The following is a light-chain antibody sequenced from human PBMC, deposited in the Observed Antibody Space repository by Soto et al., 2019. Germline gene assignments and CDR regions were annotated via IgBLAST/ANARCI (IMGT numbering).Light chain of an antibody. V-gene: IGKV3-20*01. J-gene: IGKJ2*01. CDR1: QSVSSNY. CDR3: QQYGSSPVT. Sequence: ELVLTQSPGPLSLSPGARATLSCRASQSVSSNYFAWYQQKPGHAPRLLVYGAPSRATGIPDRFSGSGSGTDFTLTISRLEPEDFAVYYCQQYGSSPVTFGRGTKLEIK. CDR2: GAP.